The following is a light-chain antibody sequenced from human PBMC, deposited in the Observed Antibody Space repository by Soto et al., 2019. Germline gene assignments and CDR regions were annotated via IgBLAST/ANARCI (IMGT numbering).Light chain of an antibody. Sequence: EIVLTQSPGTLSLSPGERATLSCRASQTISNSLLAWYQQKLGQSPRLLIYGASSRATGIPDRFIGSGSGPDFTLTISRLEPEDFAVYACQQYGRAPITFGQGTRLEIK. V-gene: IGKV3-20*01. CDR1: QTISNSL. J-gene: IGKJ5*01. CDR3: QQYGRAPIT. CDR2: GAS.